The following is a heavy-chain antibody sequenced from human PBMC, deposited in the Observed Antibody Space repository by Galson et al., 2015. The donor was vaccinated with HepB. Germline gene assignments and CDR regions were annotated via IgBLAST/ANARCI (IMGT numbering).Heavy chain of an antibody. CDR1: GFILGDYA. J-gene: IGHJ4*02. CDR2: TWSDGSNR. V-gene: IGHV3-33*08. CDR3: ARGFRDGYNYYYFDY. Sequence: SLRLSCAASGFILGDYAMHWVRQAPGKGLEWVAVTWSDGSNRYYADSVKGRFIISSDNSKNTLYLQMSSLRAEDTALYYCARGFRDGYNYYYFDYWGQGSLVTVSS. D-gene: IGHD5-24*01.